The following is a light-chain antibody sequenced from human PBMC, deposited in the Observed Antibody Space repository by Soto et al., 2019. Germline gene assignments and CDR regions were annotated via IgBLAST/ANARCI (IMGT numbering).Light chain of an antibody. CDR1: QSVSSY. V-gene: IGKV3-11*01. J-gene: IGKJ5*01. CDR3: QQHSYLIT. Sequence: DIMLTQSPATLSLSLGDRATLSCRASQSVSSYLAWYQQKPGQAPRLLIYDASNRATGIPARFSGSGSGTDFTLTISSLEPEDFAVYYCQQHSYLITFGQGTRLEIK. CDR2: DAS.